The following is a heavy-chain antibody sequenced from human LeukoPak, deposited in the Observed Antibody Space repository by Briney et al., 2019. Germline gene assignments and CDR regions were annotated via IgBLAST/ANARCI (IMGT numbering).Heavy chain of an antibody. CDR1: GYSFTSYW. V-gene: IGHV5-51*01. Sequence: GEPLKISCKGSGYSFTSYWIGWVRQMPGKGLEWMGIIYPGDSDTRYSPSFQGQVTISADKSISTAYLQWSSLKASDTAMYYCARLRTGGNYYYYGMDVWGQGTTVTVSS. J-gene: IGHJ6*02. D-gene: IGHD4-17*01. CDR3: ARLRTGGNYYYYGMDV. CDR2: IYPGDSDT.